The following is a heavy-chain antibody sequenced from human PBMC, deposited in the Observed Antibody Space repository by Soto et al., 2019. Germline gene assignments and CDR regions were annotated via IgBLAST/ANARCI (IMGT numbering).Heavy chain of an antibody. CDR3: ARVKGGDYYTHYGMDV. V-gene: IGHV3-21*01. CDR2: ISSSSSYI. CDR1: GLTFSSYS. J-gene: IGHJ6*02. Sequence: GGSLRLSCAASGLTFSSYSMNWVRQAPGKGLEWVSSISSSSSYIYYADSVKGRFTISRDNAKNSLYLQMNSLRAEDTAVYYCARVKGGDYYTHYGMDVWGQGTTVTVSS. D-gene: IGHD4-17*01.